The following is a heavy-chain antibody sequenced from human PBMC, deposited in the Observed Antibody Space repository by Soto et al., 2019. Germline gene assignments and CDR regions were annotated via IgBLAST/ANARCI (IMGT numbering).Heavy chain of an antibody. CDR3: ARDGSMVRERWFDP. D-gene: IGHD3-10*01. Sequence: EVQLVESGGGVVQPGGSLRLSCAASGFTFIGYWMHWVRQGPGKGLVWVARINNDGIDTTYADSVKGRFTISRDNTKNMVYLEMNSLRADDTAVYYYARDGSMVRERWFDPWGQGTLVTVSS. CDR2: INNDGIDT. J-gene: IGHJ5*02. V-gene: IGHV3-74*03. CDR1: GFTFIGYW.